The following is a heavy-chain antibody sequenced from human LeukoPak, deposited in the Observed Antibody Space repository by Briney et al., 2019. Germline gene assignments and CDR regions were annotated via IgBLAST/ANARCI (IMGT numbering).Heavy chain of an antibody. CDR2: IRSKANSYAT. CDR3: TRPRYCSSTSCSDMDV. J-gene: IGHJ6*02. V-gene: IGHV3-73*01. CDR1: GFTFSGSA. D-gene: IGHD2-2*01. Sequence: GGSLKLSCAASGFTFSGSAMHWVRQASGKGLEWVGCIRSKANSYATAYAASVKGRFTISRDDSKYTAYLQMNSLKTEDTAVYYCTRPRYCSSTSCSDMDVWGQGTTVTVSS.